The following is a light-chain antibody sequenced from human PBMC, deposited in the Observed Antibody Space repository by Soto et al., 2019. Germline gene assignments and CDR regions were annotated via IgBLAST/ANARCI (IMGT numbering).Light chain of an antibody. Sequence: QPVLTQPPSVSGAPGQRVTISCTGSSSNIGAGYDVHWYQQLPGTAPKLLIYANSIRPSGVPGRFSGSKSGTSASLAITGLQAEDEADYYCQSYDSSLSGYVFGTGTKLT. CDR3: QSYDSSLSGYV. V-gene: IGLV1-40*01. CDR2: ANS. CDR1: SSNIGAGYD. J-gene: IGLJ1*01.